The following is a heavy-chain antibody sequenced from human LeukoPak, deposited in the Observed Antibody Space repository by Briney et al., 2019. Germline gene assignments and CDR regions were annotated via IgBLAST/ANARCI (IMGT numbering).Heavy chain of an antibody. CDR1: GFTFSSYW. Sequence: GGSLRLSCAASGFTFSSYWMSWVRQAPGKGLEWVANINQDGSEKYYVDSVKGRFTISRDNAKNSLYLQMNSLRAEDTALYYCAKGYGDYYYYYGMDVWGLGTTVTVS. J-gene: IGHJ6*02. V-gene: IGHV3-7*03. D-gene: IGHD4-17*01. CDR3: AKGYGDYYYYYGMDV. CDR2: INQDGSEK.